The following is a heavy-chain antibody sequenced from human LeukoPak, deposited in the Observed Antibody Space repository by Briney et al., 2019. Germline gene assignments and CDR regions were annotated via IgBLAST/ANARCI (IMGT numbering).Heavy chain of an antibody. CDR2: INPEGSEK. CDR3: ARDLAYSRLDY. V-gene: IGHV3-7*01. Sequence: GGSLRLSCAVSGLTFSSSWMDWVRRAPGKGLEWVASINPEGSEKYSADSVKGRFTISRDNAKNSLYLQMDSLRVEDTAFYYCARDLAYSRLDYWGQGTLVTVSS. J-gene: IGHJ4*02. CDR1: GLTFSSSW. D-gene: IGHD5-18*01.